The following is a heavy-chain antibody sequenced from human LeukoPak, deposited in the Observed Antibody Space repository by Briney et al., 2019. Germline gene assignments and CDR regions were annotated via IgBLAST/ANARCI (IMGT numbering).Heavy chain of an antibody. D-gene: IGHD2-2*01. CDR1: GFTFSSYS. J-gene: IGHJ2*01. Sequence: GGSLRLSCAASGFTFSSYSMNWVRQAPGKGLEWVSSISSSSSYIYYADSVKGRFTISRDNAKNSLYLQMNSLRAEDTAVYYCARVRYQLLQDNWYFDLWGRGTLVTVSS. V-gene: IGHV3-21*01. CDR3: ARVRYQLLQDNWYFDL. CDR2: ISSSSSYI.